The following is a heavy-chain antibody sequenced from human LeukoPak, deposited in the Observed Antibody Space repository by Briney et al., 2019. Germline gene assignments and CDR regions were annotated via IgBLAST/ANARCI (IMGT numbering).Heavy chain of an antibody. Sequence: GGSLRLSCAASGFTFSSYWMSWVRQAPGKGLEWVANIKQDGSEKYYVDSVKGRFTISRDNAKKSLYLQMKSLRAEDTAVYYCASLGITGTHDNWFDPWGQGTLVTVSS. J-gene: IGHJ5*02. V-gene: IGHV3-7*01. D-gene: IGHD1-20*01. CDR3: ASLGITGTHDNWFDP. CDR2: IKQDGSEK. CDR1: GFTFSSYW.